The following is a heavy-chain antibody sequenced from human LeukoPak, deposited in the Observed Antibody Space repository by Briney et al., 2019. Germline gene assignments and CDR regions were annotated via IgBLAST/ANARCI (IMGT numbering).Heavy chain of an antibody. CDR3: ARQQEGSFDY. CDR2: TCSRSKWYS. V-gene: IGHV6-1*01. J-gene: IGHJ4*02. Sequence: SQTLSLTCAISGDSVSSSSAAWSWIRQSPSRGLEWLGRTCSRSKWYSDYAVSVKSRITINPDTSKNQFSLQLNSVTPEDTAVYYCARQQEGSFDYWGQGTLVTVSS. CDR1: GDSVSSSSAA.